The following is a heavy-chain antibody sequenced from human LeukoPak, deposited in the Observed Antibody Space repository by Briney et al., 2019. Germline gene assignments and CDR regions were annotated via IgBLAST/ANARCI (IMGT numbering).Heavy chain of an antibody. CDR3: ARGPYRGVTFLNWFDP. V-gene: IGHV4-39*07. Sequence: PSETLSLTCTVSGGSISSGDYYWSWIRQPPGKGLEWIGEINHSGSTNYNPSLKSRVTISVDTSKNQFSLKLSSVTAADTAVYYCARGPYRGVTFLNWFDPWGQGTLVTVSS. CDR2: INHSGST. D-gene: IGHD3-10*01. J-gene: IGHJ5*02. CDR1: GGSISSGDYY.